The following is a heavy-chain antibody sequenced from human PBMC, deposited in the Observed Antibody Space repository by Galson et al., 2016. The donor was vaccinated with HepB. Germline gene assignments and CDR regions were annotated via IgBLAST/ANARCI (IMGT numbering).Heavy chain of an antibody. Sequence: SLRLSCAASGFTFNTYNMNWVRQAPGKGLEWVSSISSRSSYIFYADSLKGRFTISRDNAKNSLYLQMNSLRAEDTAVYYCATGGDSSGFSRDCAYWGQGTVVTGSS. CDR2: ISSRSSYI. CDR1: GFTFNTYN. V-gene: IGHV3-21*01. CDR3: ATGGDSSGFSRDCAY. D-gene: IGHD3-22*01. J-gene: IGHJ4*02.